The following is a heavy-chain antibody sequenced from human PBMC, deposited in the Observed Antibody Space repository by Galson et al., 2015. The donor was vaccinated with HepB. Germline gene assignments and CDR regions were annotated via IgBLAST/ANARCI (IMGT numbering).Heavy chain of an antibody. CDR1: GFTFSRYA. CDR2: ISGSGDST. CDR3: AKDYMRDYYGSGRFDAFDI. J-gene: IGHJ3*02. D-gene: IGHD3-10*01. V-gene: IGHV3-23*01. Sequence: SLRLSCAVSGFTFSRYALSWVRQAPGKGLEWVSAISGSGDSTYYADSVKGRFTISRVNPKNMVHLQMNSLRAEDTAVYYCAKDYMRDYYGSGRFDAFDIWGQGTMVTVSS.